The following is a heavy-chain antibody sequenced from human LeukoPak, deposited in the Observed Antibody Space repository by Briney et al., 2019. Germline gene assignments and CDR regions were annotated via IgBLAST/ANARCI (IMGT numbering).Heavy chain of an antibody. J-gene: IGHJ3*02. D-gene: IGHD3-16*01. Sequence: GASVKFSSKASGSPFTSYGISWVRQAPGQGLEWMGWITPYNGNTNYAQKLKGRVTMTTDTSTSTAYMELRSLRSDDTAVYYCAREVSFGDAFDIWGQGTMVTVSS. CDR3: AREVSFGDAFDI. CDR1: GSPFTSYG. CDR2: ITPYNGNT. V-gene: IGHV1-18*01.